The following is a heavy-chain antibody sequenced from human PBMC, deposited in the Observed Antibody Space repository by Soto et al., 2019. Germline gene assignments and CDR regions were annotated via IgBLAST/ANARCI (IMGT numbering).Heavy chain of an antibody. D-gene: IGHD1-26*01. CDR1: GFTFSTYT. CDR3: AREDGVVGSSSAFDH. Sequence: EVQVVESGGGLVKPGGSLRLSCVFSGFTFSTYTMNWVRQAPGKGLEWVSSINGRSNYVYYADSVKGRFTISRDNAKNSLSLQMTRLRAEDTAIYYCAREDGVVGSSSAFDHWGLGTLVTVSS. CDR2: INGRSNYV. V-gene: IGHV3-21*01. J-gene: IGHJ4*02.